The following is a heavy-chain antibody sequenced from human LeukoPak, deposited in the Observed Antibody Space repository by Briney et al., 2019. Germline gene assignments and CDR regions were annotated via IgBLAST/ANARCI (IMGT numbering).Heavy chain of an antibody. CDR1: GGSFSDYY. V-gene: IGHV4-34*01. CDR2: INHSGST. D-gene: IGHD3-22*01. Sequence: SETLSLACAVYGGSFSDYYWSWIRQTPGKGLEWIGEINHSGSTNYNPSLKSRVTISVDTSKNQFSLKLSSVTAADTAVYYCARGEQYYYDSSGYYVFDYWGQGTLVTVSS. J-gene: IGHJ4*02. CDR3: ARGEQYYYDSSGYYVFDY.